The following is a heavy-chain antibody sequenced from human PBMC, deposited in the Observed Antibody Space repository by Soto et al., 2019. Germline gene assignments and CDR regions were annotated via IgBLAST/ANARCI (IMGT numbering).Heavy chain of an antibody. D-gene: IGHD6-19*01. CDR2: IWYDGSNK. J-gene: IGHJ5*02. Sequence: GGSLRLSCAASGFTFSSYGMHWVRQAPGKGLEWVAVIWYDGSNKYYEDSVKGRFTISRDNSRDTLYLKMNSLRAEDTAGYYCARGSQAARIAVAGFERGGDWFDPWGQGTLVTVSS. CDR3: ARGSQAARIAVAGFERGGDWFDP. CDR1: GFTFSSYG. V-gene: IGHV3-33*01.